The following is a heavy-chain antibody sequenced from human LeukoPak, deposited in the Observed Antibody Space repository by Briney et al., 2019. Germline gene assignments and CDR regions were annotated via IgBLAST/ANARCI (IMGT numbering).Heavy chain of an antibody. CDR3: TRGSSGRRDN. CDR1: GYTSTSCD. V-gene: IGHV1-8*01. CDR2: MNPNSGNT. D-gene: IGHD6-19*01. Sequence: ASVKVSCKASGYTSTSCDINWVRQATGQGLEWTGWMNPNSGNTGYGQSFQGRITMTRDISIGTAYMELSSLTSEDTAIYYCTRGSSGRRDNWGQGTLVTVS. J-gene: IGHJ4*02.